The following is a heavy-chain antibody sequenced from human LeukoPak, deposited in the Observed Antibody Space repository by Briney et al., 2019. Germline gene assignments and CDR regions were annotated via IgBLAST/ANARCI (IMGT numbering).Heavy chain of an antibody. D-gene: IGHD3-3*01. J-gene: IGHJ6*02. V-gene: IGHV5-51*01. CDR3: ARLTYDFWSGYSPYYYYYGMDV. CDR2: IYPGDSDT. CDR1: GYKLSNYW. Sequence: GESLKISCEASGYKLSNYWIAWVRQVPGKGLEWMGIIYPGDSDTRYSPSFQGQVTISADKSISTAYLQWSSLKASDTAMYYCARLTYDFWSGYSPYYYYYGMDVWGQGTTVTVSS.